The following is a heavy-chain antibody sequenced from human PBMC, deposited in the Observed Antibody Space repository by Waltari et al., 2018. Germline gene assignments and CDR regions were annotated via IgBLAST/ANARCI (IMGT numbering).Heavy chain of an antibody. V-gene: IGHV3-7*01. CDR1: ELIFSGHW. CDR2: IDQSGSGR. J-gene: IGHJ4*02. D-gene: IGHD1-26*01. Sequence: EVQLVESGGGLVQPGGSLGLSGAASELIFSGHWMSWVRQATGRGLESVSNIDQSGSGRYYVDCVKGRCSICRDNAKNSLFLQMNRLRAEDTAVYYCSGDRVLYGSVPEGFDYWGRGTLVTVSS. CDR3: SGDRVLYGSVPEGFDY.